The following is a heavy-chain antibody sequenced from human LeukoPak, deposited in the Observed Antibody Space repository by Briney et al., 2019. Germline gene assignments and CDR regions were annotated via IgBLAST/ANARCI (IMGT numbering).Heavy chain of an antibody. V-gene: IGHV4-59*01. D-gene: IGHD2-15*01. CDR3: ARFCSGGRCPDY. Sequence: TSETLSLTCTVPGGSISSYYWTWIRQPPGKGLKWIGYIYYSGSTNYNPSLKSRVTISVDTSKNQFSLKLSSVTAADTAVYYCARFCSGGRCPDYWGQGTLVTVSS. CDR2: IYYSGST. J-gene: IGHJ4*02. CDR1: GGSISSYY.